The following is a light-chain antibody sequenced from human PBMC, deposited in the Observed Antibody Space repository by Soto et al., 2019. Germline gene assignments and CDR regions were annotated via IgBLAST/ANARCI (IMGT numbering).Light chain of an antibody. V-gene: IGKV1-39*01. CDR2: AAS. J-gene: IGKJ1*01. CDR1: QSISSY. Sequence: DIQMTQSPSSLSASVGDRVTITCRASQSISSYLNWYQQKPGKAPKLLIYAASSLQSGVPSRFSGSGSGTDVTLTISSLQPEDFATYYCQQGYSIPLAFGQGNKVEIK. CDR3: QQGYSIPLA.